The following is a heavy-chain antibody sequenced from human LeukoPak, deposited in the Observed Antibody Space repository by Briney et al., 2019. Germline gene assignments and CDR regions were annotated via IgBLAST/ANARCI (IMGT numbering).Heavy chain of an antibody. D-gene: IGHD5-18*01. V-gene: IGHV4-59*01. CDR1: GGXISGFY. J-gene: IGHJ4*02. CDR3: AKLAVDTPIGTDY. Sequence: SETLSFTCTVSGGXISGFYWSWIRQPPGKGLEWIGYIYYGGSTNYNPSLKSRVTISVDTSKNQFSLKLSSVTAADTAVYYCAKLAVDTPIGTDYWGQGSLVTVSS. CDR2: IYYGGST.